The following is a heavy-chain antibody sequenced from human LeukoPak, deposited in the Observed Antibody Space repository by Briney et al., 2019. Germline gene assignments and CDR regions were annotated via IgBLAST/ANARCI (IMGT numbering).Heavy chain of an antibody. CDR3: TRGVGDSSTFDH. D-gene: IGHD1-26*01. CDR2: ISSNGGST. CDR1: GFTFSSYA. Sequence: GGSLRLSCAASGFTFSSYAMHWVRQAPGKGLEYVSAISSNGGSTYYANSVKGRFTISRDNSKNTLYLQMGSLRAEDTAVYYCTRGVGDSSTFDHWGQGTLVTVSS. J-gene: IGHJ4*02. V-gene: IGHV3-64*01.